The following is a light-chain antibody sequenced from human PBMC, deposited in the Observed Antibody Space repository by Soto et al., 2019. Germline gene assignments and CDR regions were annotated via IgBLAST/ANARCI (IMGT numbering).Light chain of an antibody. V-gene: IGLV2-23*02. Sequence: QSALTQPASVSGSPGQSITIPRTGTSGDVGSYNLVSWYQQHPGKAPKLLIYEVTERPSGVSNRFSGSKSGNTASLTISGLQPDDEADYYCCSYAGNSEVFGTGTKLTVL. J-gene: IGLJ1*01. CDR3: CSYAGNSEV. CDR1: SGDVGSYNL. CDR2: EVT.